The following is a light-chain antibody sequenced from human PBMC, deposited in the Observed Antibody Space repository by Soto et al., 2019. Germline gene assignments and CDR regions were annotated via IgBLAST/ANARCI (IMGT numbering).Light chain of an antibody. Sequence: IQMTQSPSSLSASVGDRVNITCRASQGIANHLAWYQQQPGKAPRLLIDAASTLQTGVPPRFSGSGSKRDFTLTISNLQPEDVATYYCQKYDGAPLTFGGGTKVEIK. CDR2: AAS. CDR3: QKYDGAPLT. V-gene: IGKV1-27*01. J-gene: IGKJ4*01. CDR1: QGIANH.